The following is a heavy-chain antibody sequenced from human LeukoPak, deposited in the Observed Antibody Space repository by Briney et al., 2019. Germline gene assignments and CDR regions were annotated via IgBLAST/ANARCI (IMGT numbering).Heavy chain of an antibody. CDR2: ISSSGRTM. J-gene: IGHJ4*02. V-gene: IGHV3-48*03. CDR3: VRDFDY. CDR1: GFTFSSYE. Sequence: GGSLRLSCAASGFTFSSYEMNWVRQAPGKGLEWVSYISSSGRTMYYADSVKGRFTISRDNAKNSLYLQMNSLRVEDAAVYYCVRDFDYWGQGTLVTVSS.